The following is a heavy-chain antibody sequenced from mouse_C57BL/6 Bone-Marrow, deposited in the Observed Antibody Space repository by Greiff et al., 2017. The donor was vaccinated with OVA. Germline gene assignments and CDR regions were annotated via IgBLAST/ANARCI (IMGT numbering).Heavy chain of an antibody. CDR1: GYSFTDYN. D-gene: IGHD1-1*01. J-gene: IGHJ3*01. Sequence: EVKLQESGPELVKPGASVKISCKASGYSFTDYNMNWVKQSNGKSLEWIGVINPNYGTTSYNQKFKGKATLTVDQSSSTAYMQLNSLTSEDSAVYYCARSYYYGSSYAWFAYWGQGTLVTVSA. CDR3: ARSYYYGSSYAWFAY. V-gene: IGHV1-39*01. CDR2: INPNYGTT.